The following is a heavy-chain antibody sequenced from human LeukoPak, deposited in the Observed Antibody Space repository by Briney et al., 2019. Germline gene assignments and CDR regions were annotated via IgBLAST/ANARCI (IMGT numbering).Heavy chain of an antibody. V-gene: IGHV3-7*03. CDR2: INHNGNVN. D-gene: IGHD3-16*01. Sequence: GGSLRLSCAASGFTFSSYWMNWARQAPGKGLEWVASINHNGNVNYYVDSMKGRFTISRDNAKNSLYLQMSNLRAEDTAVYFCARGGGLDVWGQGATVTVSS. CDR3: ARGGGLDV. J-gene: IGHJ6*02. CDR1: GFTFSSYW.